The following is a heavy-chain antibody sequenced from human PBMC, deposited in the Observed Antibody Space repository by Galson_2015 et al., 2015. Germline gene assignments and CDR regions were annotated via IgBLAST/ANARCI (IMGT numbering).Heavy chain of an antibody. CDR1: GGSISSGGYY. J-gene: IGHJ5*02. CDR2: IYYSGST. D-gene: IGHD3-3*01. CDR3: ARDHGYYDFWSGPNWFDP. V-gene: IGHV4-31*03. Sequence: TLSLTCTVSGGSISSGGYYWSWIRQHPGKGLEWTGYIYYSGSTYYNPSLKSRVTISVDTSKNQFSLKLSSVTAADTAVYYCARDHGYYDFWSGPNWFDPWGQGTLVTVSS.